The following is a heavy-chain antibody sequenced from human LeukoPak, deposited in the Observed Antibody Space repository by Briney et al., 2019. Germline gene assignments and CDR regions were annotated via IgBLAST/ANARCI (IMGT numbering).Heavy chain of an antibody. J-gene: IGHJ4*02. V-gene: IGHV1-2*06. Sequence: ASVKVSCEASGYTFTGYYMHWVRQAPGQGLEWMGRINPNSGGTNYAQKFQGRVTMTRDTSISTAYMELSRLRSDDTAVYYCARATMVRGVTAYYFDYWGQGTLVTVSS. D-gene: IGHD3-10*01. CDR3: ARATMVRGVTAYYFDY. CDR1: GYTFTGYY. CDR2: INPNSGGT.